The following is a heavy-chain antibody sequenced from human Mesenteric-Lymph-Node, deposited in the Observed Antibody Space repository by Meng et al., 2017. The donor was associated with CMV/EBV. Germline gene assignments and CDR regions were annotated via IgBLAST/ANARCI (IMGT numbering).Heavy chain of an antibody. J-gene: IGHJ5*02. CDR3: ARGRGVTIFGVVIGEPYNWFDP. CDR2: IYHSGST. D-gene: IGHD3-3*01. V-gene: IGHV4-38-2*02. CDR1: GYSISSGYY. Sequence: SETLSLTCTVSGYSISSGYYWGWIRQPPGKGLEWIGSIYHSGSTYYNPSLKSRVTISVDTSKNQFSLKLSSVTAADTAVYYCARGRGVTIFGVVIGEPYNWFDPWGQGTLVTVSS.